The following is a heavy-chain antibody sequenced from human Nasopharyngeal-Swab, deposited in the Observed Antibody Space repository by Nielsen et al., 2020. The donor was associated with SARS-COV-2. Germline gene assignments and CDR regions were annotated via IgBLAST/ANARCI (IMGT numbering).Heavy chain of an antibody. CDR2: IYYSGST. Sequence: WIRQPPGKGLEWIGYIYYSGSTCYNPSLKSRVTISVDTSKNQFSLKLSSVTAADTAVYYCARGQGPRHYYDSSGYYYDVLGRGYYFDYWGQGTLVTVSS. D-gene: IGHD3-22*01. J-gene: IGHJ4*02. V-gene: IGHV4-30-4*01. CDR3: ARGQGPRHYYDSSGYYYDVLGRGYYFDY.